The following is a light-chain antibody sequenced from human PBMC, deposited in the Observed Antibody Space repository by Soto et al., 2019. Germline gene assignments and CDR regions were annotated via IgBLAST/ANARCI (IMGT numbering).Light chain of an antibody. V-gene: IGKV1-39*01. CDR3: QQSYSTPQN. CDR1: QSISNY. CDR2: AAS. J-gene: IGKJ2*01. Sequence: DLQMTQSPSSLSASVGDRVTITCRASQSISNYLNWYQQKPGKAPKLLIYAASSLQSGVPSRFSGSGSGTDFTLTISSLQPEDFATYYCQQSYSTPQNFGQGTKLEIK.